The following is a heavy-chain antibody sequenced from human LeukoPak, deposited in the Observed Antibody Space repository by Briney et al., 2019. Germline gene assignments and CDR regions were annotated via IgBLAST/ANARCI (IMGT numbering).Heavy chain of an antibody. Sequence: ASVKVSCKASGYSFTGNYIHWVRQAPGQGFEWMGWMNPNSGNTGYAQRFQGRIIMTSDTSISTAYLELSSLRSEDTAVYYCASELRWQPHWGQGTLVTVSS. J-gene: IGHJ4*02. D-gene: IGHD4-23*01. CDR1: GYSFTGNY. CDR2: MNPNSGNT. V-gene: IGHV1-8*02. CDR3: ASELRWQPH.